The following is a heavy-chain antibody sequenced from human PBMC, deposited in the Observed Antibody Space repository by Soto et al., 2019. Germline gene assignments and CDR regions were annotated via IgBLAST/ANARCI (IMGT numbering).Heavy chain of an antibody. CDR3: ASSFTVPAAIGS. J-gene: IGHJ4*02. Sequence: ASVKVSCKASGYTFTSYAMHWVRQAPGQRLEWMGWINAGNGNTKYSQKFQGRFTITRDTSASTAYMELSSLRSEDTAVYYCASSFTVPAAIGSWGQGTQVTVSS. D-gene: IGHD2-2*02. V-gene: IGHV1-3*01. CDR2: INAGNGNT. CDR1: GYTFTSYA.